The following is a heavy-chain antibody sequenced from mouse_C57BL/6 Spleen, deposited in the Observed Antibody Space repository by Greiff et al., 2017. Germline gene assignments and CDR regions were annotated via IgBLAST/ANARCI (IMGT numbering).Heavy chain of an antibody. CDR3: ARGTTVPDY. CDR1: GYTFTSYW. Sequence: VQLQQPGAELVKPGASVKLSCKASGYTFTSYWMHWVKQRPGQGLEWIGMIHPNSGSTNYNEKFKGKATLTVDKSSSTAYMQLGSLTSEDSAVYYCARGTTVPDYWGQGTTLTVSS. V-gene: IGHV1-64*01. J-gene: IGHJ2*01. D-gene: IGHD1-1*01. CDR2: IHPNSGST.